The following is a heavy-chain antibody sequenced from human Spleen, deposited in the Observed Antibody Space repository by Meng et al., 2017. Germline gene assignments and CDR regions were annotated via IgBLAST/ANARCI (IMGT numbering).Heavy chain of an antibody. J-gene: IGHJ4*02. D-gene: IGHD6-13*01. Sequence: ASVKVSCKASGYTFTGYYMHWVRQAPGQGLEWMGRINPKSGDTHYAQRFQGRVTMTGDTSISTAYMELSGLSSDDTAMYYCARDEDISAADKLFGDYWGQGTLVTVSS. CDR2: INPKSGDT. CDR3: ARDEDISAADKLFGDY. V-gene: IGHV1-2*06. CDR1: GYTFTGYY.